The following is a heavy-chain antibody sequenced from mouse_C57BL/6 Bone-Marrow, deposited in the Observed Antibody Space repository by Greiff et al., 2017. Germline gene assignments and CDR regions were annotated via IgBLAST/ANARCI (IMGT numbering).Heavy chain of an antibody. Sequence: VQLQQSGPELEKPGASVKISCKASGYAFSSSWMNWVKQRPGKGLEWIGRIYPGDGDTNYNGKFKGKATLTADKSSSTAYMQLSSLTSEDSAVYCCARSSYYYGSSPYWYFDVWGTGTTVTVSS. D-gene: IGHD1-1*01. CDR2: IYPGDGDT. J-gene: IGHJ1*03. V-gene: IGHV1-82*01. CDR1: GYAFSSSW. CDR3: ARSSYYYGSSPYWYFDV.